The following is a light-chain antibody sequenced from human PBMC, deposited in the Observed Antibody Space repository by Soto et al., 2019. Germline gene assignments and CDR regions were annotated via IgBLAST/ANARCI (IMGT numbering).Light chain of an antibody. V-gene: IGLV4-60*02. CDR3: ETWDSNTHTV. CDR2: LEGSGSY. CDR1: SGHSSYI. J-gene: IGLJ3*02. Sequence: QSVLTQSSSASASLGSSVKLTCTLSSGHSSYIIAWHQQQPGKGPRYLMKLEGSGSYNKGSGVPDRFSGSSSGADRYLTISNLQLEDEADYYCETWDSNTHTVFGGGTKLTVL.